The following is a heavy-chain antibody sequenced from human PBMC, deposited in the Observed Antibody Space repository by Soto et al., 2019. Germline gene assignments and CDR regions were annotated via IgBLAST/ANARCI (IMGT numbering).Heavy chain of an antibody. J-gene: IGHJ5*02. CDR3: ARVVDTAMVTPRHNWFDP. CDR2: IYYSGST. V-gene: IGHV4-39*01. CDR1: GGSISSSSYY. D-gene: IGHD5-18*01. Sequence: SETLSLTCTVSGGSISSSSYYWGWIRQPPGKGLEWIGSIYYSGSTYYNPSLKSRVTISVDTSKNQFSLKLSSVTAADTAVYYCARVVDTAMVTPRHNWFDPWGQGTLVTVSS.